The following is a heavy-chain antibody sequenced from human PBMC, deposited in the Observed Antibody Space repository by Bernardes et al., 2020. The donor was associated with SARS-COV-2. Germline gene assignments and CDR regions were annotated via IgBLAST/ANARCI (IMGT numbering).Heavy chain of an antibody. CDR1: GYTFTSYG. Sequence: SVKVSCKASGYTFTSYGISWVRQAPGQGLEWMGWISAYNGNTNYAQKLQGRVTMTTDTSTSTAYMELRSLRSDDTAVYYCAREIAAAGNYYYYYGMDVWGQGTTVTVSS. CDR3: AREIAAAGNYYYYYGMDV. CDR2: ISAYNGNT. V-gene: IGHV1-18*04. D-gene: IGHD6-13*01. J-gene: IGHJ6*02.